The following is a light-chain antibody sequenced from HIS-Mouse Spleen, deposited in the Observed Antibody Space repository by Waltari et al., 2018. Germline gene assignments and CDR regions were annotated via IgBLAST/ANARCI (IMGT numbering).Light chain of an antibody. CDR3: QQYRT. J-gene: IGKJ1*01. Sequence: DIQMTQSPSTLSASVGDRVTITCRASQSISSWLAWYQQKPGKAPKRLIYKASSLESGVPSRFGGSGSGTEFTLTISSLQPDDFATYYCQQYRTFGQGTKVEIK. CDR2: KAS. V-gene: IGKV1-5*03. CDR1: QSISSW.